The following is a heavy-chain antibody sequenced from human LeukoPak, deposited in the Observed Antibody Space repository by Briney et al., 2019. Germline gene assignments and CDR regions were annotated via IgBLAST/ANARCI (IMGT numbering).Heavy chain of an antibody. D-gene: IGHD3-10*01. CDR1: GFTLSRYE. J-gene: IGHJ3*01. CDR2: ISASGDII. V-gene: IGHV3-48*03. CDR3: ARVLLWFGEFTHSFDL. Sequence: GGSLRHSCAGSGFTLSRYEMNWVRQAPGKGLEWVLYISASGDIIYYADSVRGRFTISRDNAKNSLYLQMNSLRAEDTAVYYCARVLLWFGEFTHSFDLWGQGTMVTVSP.